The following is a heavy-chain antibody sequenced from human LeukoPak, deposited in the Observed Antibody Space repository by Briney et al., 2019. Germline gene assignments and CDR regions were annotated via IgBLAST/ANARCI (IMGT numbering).Heavy chain of an antibody. V-gene: IGHV4-61*02. CDR1: GGSISSGSYY. CDR3: ARSSSLLLQGYYFDY. CDR2: IYTSGST. Sequence: SQTLSLTCTVSGGSISSGSYYWSWIRQPAGKGLEWIGRIYTSGSTNYNPSLKSRVTISVDTSQNQFSLKLSSVTAADTAVYYCARSSSLLLQGYYFDYWGQGTLVTVSS. D-gene: IGHD3-22*01. J-gene: IGHJ4*02.